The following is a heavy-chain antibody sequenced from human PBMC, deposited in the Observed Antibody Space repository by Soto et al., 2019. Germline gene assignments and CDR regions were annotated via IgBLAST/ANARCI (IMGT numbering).Heavy chain of an antibody. Sequence: SETLSLTCTVSGGSVSSANYYWGWIRQPPGKGLEWIGSIYYSGNTNYNPSLNSRVTISVDTSKNQFSLKLSSVTAAGTAVYYCARSVFPWGQGTLVTVSS. CDR1: GGSVSSANYY. J-gene: IGHJ5*02. CDR3: ARSVFP. V-gene: IGHV4-61*01. CDR2: IYYSGNT.